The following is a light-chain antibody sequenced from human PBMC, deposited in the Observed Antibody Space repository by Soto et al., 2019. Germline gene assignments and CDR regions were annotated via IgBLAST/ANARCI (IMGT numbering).Light chain of an antibody. CDR1: QSVSSN. J-gene: IGKJ2*03. CDR2: GAS. V-gene: IGKV3-15*01. CDR3: QWYNYGSQS. Sequence: EIVMTQSPATLSVSPGERATLSCRASQSVSSNLDWYQQKPGQAPRLLIYGASTSATGIRPRFSRSGSATDFTITISRLQFEDFVIYYCQWYNYGSQSFGRGTKMEIK.